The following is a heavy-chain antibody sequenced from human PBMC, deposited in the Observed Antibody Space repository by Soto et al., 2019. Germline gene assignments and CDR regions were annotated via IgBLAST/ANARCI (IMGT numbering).Heavy chain of an antibody. CDR3: ARVYYDSSGYYYDDAFDI. CDR1: GGSISSGGYY. CDR2: IYYSGST. Sequence: SETLSLTCTVSGGSISSGGYYWSWIRQHPGKGLEWIGYIYYSGSTYYNPSLKSRVTISVDTSKNQFSLKLSSVTAADTAVYYCARVYYDSSGYYYDDAFDIWGQGTMVTVSS. V-gene: IGHV4-31*03. J-gene: IGHJ3*02. D-gene: IGHD3-22*01.